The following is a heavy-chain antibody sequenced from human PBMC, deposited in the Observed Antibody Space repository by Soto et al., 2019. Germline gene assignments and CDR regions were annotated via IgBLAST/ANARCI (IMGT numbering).Heavy chain of an antibody. CDR1: GASISGSYYY. D-gene: IGHD1-20*01. CDR2: VFYTGFS. CDR3: ATSQKGYNWNYFDH. J-gene: IGHJ4*02. V-gene: IGHV4-39*01. Sequence: NPSETLSLTCAVSGASISGSYYYWAWLRQSPGKGPEWIGSVFYTGFSSYNPPLESRVSVSVDTSKSQFSLKLSAVTAADTAVYYCATSQKGYNWNYFDHWGQGALVTVSS.